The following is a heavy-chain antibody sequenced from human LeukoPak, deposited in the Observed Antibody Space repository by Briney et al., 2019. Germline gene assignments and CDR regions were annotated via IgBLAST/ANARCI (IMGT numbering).Heavy chain of an antibody. V-gene: IGHV1-2*02. CDR2: INPKSGDT. D-gene: IGHD1-26*01. J-gene: IGHJ4*02. CDR3: ARDGTVGLFGY. CDR1: GYTFTGYF. Sequence: ASVKVSCMASGYTFTGYFIHWVRQAPGQGLEWMGWINPKSGDTNYAQRFQGRVTMTRDTSISTAYMELTRLTSDDTPVYYCARDGTVGLFGYWGQGSLGTVSS.